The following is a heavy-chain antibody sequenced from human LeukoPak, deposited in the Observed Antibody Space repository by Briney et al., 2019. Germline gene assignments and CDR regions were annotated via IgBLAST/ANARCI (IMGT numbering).Heavy chain of an antibody. Sequence: PGGSLRLSCSASGFTFRNYVIHWVRQAPGNGLGYVSAISSNGGSTYYADSVKGRFTISRDNSKNTLYLQMRSLRAEDTAVYYCVKELYSDNGGYNDAFDIWGQGTMVTVSP. V-gene: IGHV3-64D*09. D-gene: IGHD3-22*01. J-gene: IGHJ3*02. CDR2: ISSNGGST. CDR1: GFTFRNYV. CDR3: VKELYSDNGGYNDAFDI.